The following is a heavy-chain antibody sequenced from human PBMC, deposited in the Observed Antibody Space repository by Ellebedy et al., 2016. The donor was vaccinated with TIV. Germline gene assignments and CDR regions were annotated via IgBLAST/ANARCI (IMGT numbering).Heavy chain of an antibody. V-gene: IGHV3-23*01. D-gene: IGHD3-10*01. J-gene: IGHJ4*02. CDR2: ISGSGGST. CDR3: AKGGGSGINRQGDRRGKYYFDY. CDR1: GFTFSSYA. Sequence: GGSLRLXXAASGFTFSSYAMSWVRQAPGKGLEWVSAISGSGGSTYYADSVKGRFTISRDNSKNTLYLQMNSLRAEDTAVYYCAKGGGSGINRQGDRRGKYYFDYWGQGTLVTVSS.